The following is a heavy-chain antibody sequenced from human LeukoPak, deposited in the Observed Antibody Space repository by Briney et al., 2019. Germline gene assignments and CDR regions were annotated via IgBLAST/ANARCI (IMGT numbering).Heavy chain of an antibody. J-gene: IGHJ3*02. Sequence: PSETLSLTCAVYGGSFSGYYWSWIRQPPGKGLEWIGRIYTSGSTNYNPSLKSRVTMSVDTSKNQFSLKLSSVTAADTAVYYCARRSAAGMDRNDAFDIWGQGTMVTVSS. CDR3: ARRSAAGMDRNDAFDI. CDR2: IYTSGST. CDR1: GGSFSGYY. D-gene: IGHD6-13*01. V-gene: IGHV4-59*10.